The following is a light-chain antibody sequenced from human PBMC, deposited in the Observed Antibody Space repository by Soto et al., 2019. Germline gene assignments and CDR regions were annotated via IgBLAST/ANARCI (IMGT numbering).Light chain of an antibody. CDR2: DVT. CDR1: SSDVGGYNY. CDR3: SSHAGSSVV. V-gene: IGLV2-11*01. J-gene: IGLJ1*01. Sequence: SALTQPRSVSGSPGQSVTISCTGTSSDVGGYNYVSWYQQHPGKAPKLMIYDVTTRPSGVPDRFSGSKSGNTASLTISGLQAEDEADYYCSSHAGSSVVFGTGTKVT.